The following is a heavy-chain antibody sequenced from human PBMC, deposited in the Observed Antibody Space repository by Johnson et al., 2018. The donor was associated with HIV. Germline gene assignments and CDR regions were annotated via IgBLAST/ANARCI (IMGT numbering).Heavy chain of an antibody. CDR3: AKCTWYYDSSGYSDPAFDI. Sequence: VQLVESGGGLVKPGGSLRLSCAASGFTFDDYAMHWVRQAPGKGLEWVSGISWNSGSIGYADSVKGRFTISRDNAKNSLYLQMNSLRAEDTALYYCAKCTWYYDSSGYSDPAFDIWGQGTMVTVSS. CDR2: ISWNSGSI. V-gene: IGHV3-9*01. D-gene: IGHD3-22*01. CDR1: GFTFDDYA. J-gene: IGHJ3*02.